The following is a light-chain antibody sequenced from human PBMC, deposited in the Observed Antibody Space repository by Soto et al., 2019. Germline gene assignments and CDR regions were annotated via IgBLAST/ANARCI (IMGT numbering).Light chain of an antibody. CDR2: KAS. V-gene: IGKV1-5*03. CDR3: LQSNSRATWT. Sequence: DIQMTQSPSTLSASVGDRVTITCRASQSISSWLAWYQQKPGKAPKLLIYKASSLESGVPSRFSGSGSGTEFTLTISSLQPALFATYPCLQSNSRATWTFGQGTKVEIK. CDR1: QSISSW. J-gene: IGKJ1*01.